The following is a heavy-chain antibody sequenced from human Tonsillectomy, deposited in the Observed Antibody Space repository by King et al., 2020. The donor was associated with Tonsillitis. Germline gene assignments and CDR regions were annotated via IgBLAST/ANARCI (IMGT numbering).Heavy chain of an antibody. D-gene: IGHD3-10*01. CDR3: AKDIISAGVGLDV. V-gene: IGHV3-30*02. CDR2: IEYDGNNK. Sequence: VQLVESGGGVVQPGGSLRLSCAASGFTFTRYGMHWVRRAPGKGLEWVAFIEYDGNNKYYADSVKGRFTISRDNSKNTLFLQMNSLRAEDTTVYYCAKDIISAGVGLDVCGQGTTCSVSS. J-gene: IGHJ6*02. CDR1: GFTFTRYG.